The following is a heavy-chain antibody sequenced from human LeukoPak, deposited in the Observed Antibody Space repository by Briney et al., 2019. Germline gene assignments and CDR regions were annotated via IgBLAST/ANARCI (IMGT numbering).Heavy chain of an antibody. CDR1: AYSISSGYY. V-gene: IGHV4-38-2*01. CDR2: IYHSGST. CDR3: ARHHPNREDY. Sequence: SETLSLTCAVSAYSISSGYYWGWIRQPPGKGLEWIGSIYHSGSTYYNPSLKSRVTISVDTSKNQFSLKLSSVTAADTAVYYCARHHPNREDYWGQGTLVTVSS. D-gene: IGHD1-14*01. J-gene: IGHJ4*02.